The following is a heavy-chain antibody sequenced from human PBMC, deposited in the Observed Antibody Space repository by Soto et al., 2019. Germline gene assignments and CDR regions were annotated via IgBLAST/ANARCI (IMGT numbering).Heavy chain of an antibody. CDR3: AREVVLPAAIAYYYGMDV. CDR2: INSDGSST. Sequence: PGGSLRLSCAASGFTFSSYWMHWVRQAPGKGLVWVSRINSDGSSTSYADSVKGRFTISRDNAKNTLYLQMNSLRAEDTAVYYCAREVVLPAAIAYYYGMDVWGQGTTVTVSS. V-gene: IGHV3-74*01. CDR1: GFTFSSYW. J-gene: IGHJ6*02. D-gene: IGHD2-2*01.